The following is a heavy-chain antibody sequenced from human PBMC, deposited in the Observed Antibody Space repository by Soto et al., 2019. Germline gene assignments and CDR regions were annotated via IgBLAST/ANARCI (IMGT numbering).Heavy chain of an antibody. CDR2: ISGSGQTT. D-gene: IGHD5-18*01. V-gene: IGHV3-23*01. Sequence: VGSLRLSCAGSGFTFSRFAMSWVRQVPGNGLEWVSAISGSGQTTYYADSVKGRFTVSRDNSNNTLYLQMNSLRAEDTAVYYCARSPVQLWFNYWGQGTLVTVSS. CDR1: GFTFSRFA. J-gene: IGHJ4*02. CDR3: ARSPVQLWFNY.